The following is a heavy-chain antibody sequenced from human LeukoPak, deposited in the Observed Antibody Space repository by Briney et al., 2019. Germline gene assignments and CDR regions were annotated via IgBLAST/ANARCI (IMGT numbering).Heavy chain of an antibody. J-gene: IGHJ4*02. D-gene: IGHD5-12*01. V-gene: IGHV3-7*01. CDR1: GFTFSSYW. Sequence: GGSLRLSCAASGFTFSSYWMSWVRQAPGKGLEWVANIKQDGSEKYYVDSVKGRFTISRDNSKNTLYLQMNSLRAEDTAVYYCAKVRGYSGYDLDYWGQGTLVTVSS. CDR2: IKQDGSEK. CDR3: AKVRGYSGYDLDY.